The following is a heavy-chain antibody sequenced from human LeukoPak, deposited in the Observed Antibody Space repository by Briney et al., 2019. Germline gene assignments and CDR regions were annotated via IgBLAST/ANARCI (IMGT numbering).Heavy chain of an antibody. Sequence: GGSLRLSCATSGFTVSSNYMSWVRQAPGKGLEWVSVIFDGGTTYYADSVKGRFTISRHNSKNMLYLQMSSLRPEDTAVYYCATNVWSGFYRGSYFHYWGQGTLVTVSS. CDR3: ATNVWSGFYRGSYFHY. J-gene: IGHJ4*02. V-gene: IGHV3-53*04. D-gene: IGHD3-3*01. CDR1: GFTVSSNY. CDR2: IFDGGTT.